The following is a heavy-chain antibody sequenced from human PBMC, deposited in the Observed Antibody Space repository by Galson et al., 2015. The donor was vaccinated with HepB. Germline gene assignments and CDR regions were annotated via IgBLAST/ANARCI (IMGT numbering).Heavy chain of an antibody. Sequence: SLRLSCAASGFTFSSYAMHWVRQAPGKGLEWVAVISYDGSNKYYADSVKGRFTISRDNSKNTLYLQMNSLRAEDTAVYYCARDFYCTSCQYYYYYYGMDVWGQGTTVTVSS. CDR1: GFTFSSYA. CDR3: ARDFYCTSCQYYYYYYGMDV. CDR2: ISYDGSNK. D-gene: IGHD2-2*01. J-gene: IGHJ6*02. V-gene: IGHV3-30-3*01.